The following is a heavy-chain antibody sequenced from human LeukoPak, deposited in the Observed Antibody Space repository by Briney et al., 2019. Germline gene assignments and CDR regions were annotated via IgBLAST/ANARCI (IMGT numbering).Heavy chain of an antibody. D-gene: IGHD1-26*01. CDR1: GFTFSSYG. Sequence: GGSLRLSCAASGFTFSSYGMHWVRQAPGKGLEWVAVISYDGSNKYYADSVKGRFTISRDNSKNTLYLQMNGLRAEDTAVYYCAKMGELLMAPALPPEYYFDYWGQGTLVTVSS. J-gene: IGHJ4*02. CDR3: AKMGELLMAPALPPEYYFDY. CDR2: ISYDGSNK. V-gene: IGHV3-30*18.